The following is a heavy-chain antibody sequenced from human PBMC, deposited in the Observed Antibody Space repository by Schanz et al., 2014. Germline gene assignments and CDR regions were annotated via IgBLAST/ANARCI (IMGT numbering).Heavy chain of an antibody. Sequence: EVQLVESGGGLVQPGGSLRLSCAASGFSVGNKYMNWVRQAPGKGLEWVSFIYIGGNTYYADSVKGRFTISRDSSKNTVYIQMNSLRAEDTAVYYCARGGPAYYFDDWGQGTLVTVSS. V-gene: IGHV3-66*01. CDR2: IYIGGNT. CDR3: ARGGPAYYFDD. J-gene: IGHJ4*02. CDR1: GFSVGNKY.